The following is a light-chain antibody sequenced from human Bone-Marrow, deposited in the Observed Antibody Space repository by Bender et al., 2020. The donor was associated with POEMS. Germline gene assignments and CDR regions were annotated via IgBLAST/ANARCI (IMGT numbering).Light chain of an antibody. CDR2: DVS. J-gene: IGLJ2*01. Sequence: QSALTQPRSVSGSPGQSVTISCTGTGSDVGGYDYVSWYQQHPGKAPKFMIYDVSYRPSGVPDRFSGSKSGNTASLTISGLQAEDEADYYCQSYDSSLSGVVFGGGTKLTVL. CDR3: QSYDSSLSGVV. CDR1: GSDVGGYDY. V-gene: IGLV2-11*01.